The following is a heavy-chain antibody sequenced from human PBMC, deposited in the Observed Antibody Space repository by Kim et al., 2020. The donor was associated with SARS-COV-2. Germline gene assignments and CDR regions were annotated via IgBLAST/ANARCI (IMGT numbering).Heavy chain of an antibody. V-gene: IGHV1-69*02. CDR1: GGTFSSYT. J-gene: IGHJ3*02. CDR2: IIPILGIA. CDR3: ARGRLTMVRGKWGTDAFDI. D-gene: IGHD3-10*01. Sequence: SVKVSCKASGGTFSSYTISWVRQAPGQGLEWMGRIIPILGIANYAQKFQGRVTITADKSTSTAYMELSSLRSEDTAVYYCARGRLTMVRGKWGTDAFDIWGQGTMVTVSS.